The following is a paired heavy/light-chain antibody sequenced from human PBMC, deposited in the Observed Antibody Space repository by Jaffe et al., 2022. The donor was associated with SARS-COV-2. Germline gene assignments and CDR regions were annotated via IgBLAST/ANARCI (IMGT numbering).Heavy chain of an antibody. Sequence: EVQLVESGGGLVQPGGSLRLSCAASGFTFSTSSMNWVRQAPGKGLEWVSYISSSSDTIYYADSVKGRFTISRDNGKNSLYLQVNSLRDEDTAVYYCARDLKDSRPYYFYYAMDVWGQGTTVTVSS. CDR1: GFTFSTSS. J-gene: IGHJ6*02. D-gene: IGHD6-13*01. V-gene: IGHV3-48*02. CDR2: ISSSSDTI. CDR3: ARDLKDSRPYYFYYAMDV.
Light chain of an antibody. CDR2: RNN. J-gene: IGLJ1*01. CDR3: AAWDDSLSGYV. V-gene: IGLV1-47*01. CDR1: SSNIGSNY. Sequence: QSVLTQPPSASGTPGQRVTISCSGSSSNIGSNYVSWYQHLPGTAPKLLLYRNNQRPSGVPDRFSGSKSGTSASLAISELRSEDESDYYCAAWDDSLSGYVFGTGTKVTVL.